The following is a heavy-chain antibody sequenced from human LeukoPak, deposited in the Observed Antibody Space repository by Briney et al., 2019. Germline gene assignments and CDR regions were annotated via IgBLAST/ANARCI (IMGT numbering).Heavy chain of an antibody. J-gene: IGHJ4*02. Sequence: PGRSLRLSCTASGFTFGDYAMSWFRQAPGKGLEWVSFIRVKAFGKTTEYAASVKGRFTISRDDSNNIAYLQMNSLKTEDTAVYFCTRDHNNVFDYWGQGTLVTVSS. CDR2: IRVKAFGKTT. CDR1: GFTFGDYA. CDR3: TRDHNNVFDY. D-gene: IGHD1-14*01. V-gene: IGHV3-49*03.